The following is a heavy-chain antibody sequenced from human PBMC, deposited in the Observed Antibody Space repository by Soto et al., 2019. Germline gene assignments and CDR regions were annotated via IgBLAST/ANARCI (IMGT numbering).Heavy chain of an antibody. D-gene: IGHD2-15*01. CDR2: ISYDGSNK. V-gene: IGHV3-30-3*01. CDR1: GFTFSSYA. Sequence: GGSLRLSCAASGFTFSSYAMHWVRQAPGKGLEWVAVISYDGSNKYYADSVKGRFTISRDNSKNTLYLQMNSLRAEDTAVYYCARGGMRIRASGLFDYWGQGTLVTVSS. CDR3: ARGGMRIRASGLFDY. J-gene: IGHJ4*02.